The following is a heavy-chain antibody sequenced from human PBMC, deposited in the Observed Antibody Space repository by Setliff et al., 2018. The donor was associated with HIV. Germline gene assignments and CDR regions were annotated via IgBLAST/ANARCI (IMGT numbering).Heavy chain of an antibody. V-gene: IGHV4-4*08. Sequence: SETLSLTCGVYGGSFSGYYWSWIRQSPGKGLGWIGYIYTSGSTNYNPSLKSRVTISVGTSKNQFSLKLSSVTAADTAVYYCARVVAATHYYYYYMDVWGKGTTVTVSS. D-gene: IGHD2-15*01. CDR1: GGSFSGYY. CDR2: IYTSGST. J-gene: IGHJ6*03. CDR3: ARVVAATHYYYYYMDV.